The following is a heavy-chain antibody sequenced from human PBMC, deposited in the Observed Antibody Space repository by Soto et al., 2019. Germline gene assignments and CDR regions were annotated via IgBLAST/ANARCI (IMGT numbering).Heavy chain of an antibody. CDR2: FSGRSGNS. CDR1: GYSFANQA. J-gene: IGHJ6*02. CDR3: ARGYDSSAYFYPLEDGMDV. Sequence: QVQLVQSGTEVKKPGASVKVSCKTSGYSFANQAINWVRQAPGQGPEWVGRFSGRSGNSNYAETVRGRVTMTTDSSTGTAYLELRDLTTGDTAVYYCARGYDSSAYFYPLEDGMDVWGQGTTVTVSS. V-gene: IGHV1-18*01. D-gene: IGHD3-22*01.